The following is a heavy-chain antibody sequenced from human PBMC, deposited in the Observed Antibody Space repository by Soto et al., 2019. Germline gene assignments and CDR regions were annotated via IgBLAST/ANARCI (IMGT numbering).Heavy chain of an antibody. CDR1: GYTFVSYG. V-gene: IGHV1-18*01. D-gene: IGHD6-19*01. CDR2: ISPYNGHT. Sequence: QVQLVQSGAEVKEPGASVKVSCKASGYTFVSYGIXXXXXXPGEGIEWMGWISPYNGHTNYAQKFQGRVTMTTDTXXXXXXXXXXXXXXXXXXVYYCXXDAQKWLVAAFDIWGQGTMVTVSS. CDR3: XXDAQKWLVAAFDI. J-gene: IGHJ3*02.